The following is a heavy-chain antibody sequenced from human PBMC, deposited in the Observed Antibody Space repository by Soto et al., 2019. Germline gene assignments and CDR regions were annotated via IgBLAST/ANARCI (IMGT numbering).Heavy chain of an antibody. D-gene: IGHD3-16*01. CDR2: LYTRGTT. Sequence: SETLSLTCSVSGASISNFYWSWIRQSAGKGLEWIGRLYTRGTTDYNPSLKSRGTMSIDTSKNRVSLSLTSVTAAATAVYYCAKGGTYYFDSWGQGIVVTVSS. CDR1: GASISNFY. V-gene: IGHV4-4*07. J-gene: IGHJ4*02. CDR3: AKGGTYYFDS.